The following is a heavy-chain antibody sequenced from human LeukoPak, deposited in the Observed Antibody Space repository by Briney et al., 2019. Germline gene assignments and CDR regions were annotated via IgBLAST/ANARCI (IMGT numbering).Heavy chain of an antibody. CDR1: GGSISSSSYY. D-gene: IGHD3-3*01. CDR2: IYYSGST. V-gene: IGHV4-39*07. CDR3: ARDLRYYDFWSGSPPYYYMDV. J-gene: IGHJ6*03. Sequence: SETLSLTCTVSGGSISSSSYYWGWIRQPPGKGLEWIGSIYYSGSTYYNPSLKSRVTISVDTYKNQFSLKLSSVTAADTAVYYCARDLRYYDFWSGSPPYYYMDVWGKGTTVTVSS.